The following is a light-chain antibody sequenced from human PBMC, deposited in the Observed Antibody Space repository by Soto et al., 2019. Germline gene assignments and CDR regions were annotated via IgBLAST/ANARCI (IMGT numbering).Light chain of an antibody. V-gene: IGLV2-8*01. J-gene: IGLJ2*01. CDR1: SSDVGGYNY. CDR2: DVT. Sequence: QSALTQPPSASGSPGQSVTISCTGTSSDVGGYNYVSWYQQHPAKAPKFLIYDVTERPSGVADRFSGSKSGNTAFLTVSGLQAEDADDYYCSSYAGSNNVVFGGGTKLTVL. CDR3: SSYAGSNNVV.